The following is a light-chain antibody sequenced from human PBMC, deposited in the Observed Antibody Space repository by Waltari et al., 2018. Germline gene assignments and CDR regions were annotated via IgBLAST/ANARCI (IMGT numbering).Light chain of an antibody. CDR3: QQRRNWPLT. V-gene: IGKV3-11*01. Sequence: WYQQRPGQSPRLLIYDASYRATGIPARFSGSGSETDFTLTISSLQPEDFAVYYCQQRRNWPLTFGGGTRVQI. J-gene: IGKJ4*01. CDR2: DAS.